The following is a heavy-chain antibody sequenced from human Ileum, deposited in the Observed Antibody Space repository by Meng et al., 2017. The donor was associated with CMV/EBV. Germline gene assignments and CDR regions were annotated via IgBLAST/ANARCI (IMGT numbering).Heavy chain of an antibody. V-gene: IGHV3-30*19. J-gene: IGHJ6*02. CDR1: GFNFYTYG. CDR2: LSYDGDII. CDR3: AKDLIDLLAGPDSHGMDV. D-gene: IGHD2/OR15-2a*01. Sequence: GESLKISCAASGFNFYTYGMHWVRRTPGKGLEWVAFLSYDGDIIYYADSVKGRFTISRDNSKNTLYLQMNSLRTEDSATYYCAKDLIDLLAGPDSHGMDVWGQGTTVTVSS.